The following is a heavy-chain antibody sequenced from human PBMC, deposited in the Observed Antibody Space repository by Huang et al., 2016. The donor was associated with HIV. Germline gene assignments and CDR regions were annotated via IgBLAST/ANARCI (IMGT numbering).Heavy chain of an antibody. CDR1: GGSITSSNHY. Sequence: QLHLQQSGPGLVRPSGTLSLICTVSGGSITSSNHYWGWIRQTPGKGLEWIGNFYYSGDAYYTPSLKNRVSISIDTSKSQFSLRLSAVIATDTAVYYCASGEYGKNAYDIWGQGTVVTVSA. J-gene: IGHJ3*02. CDR3: ASGEYGKNAYDI. D-gene: IGHD2-2*01. CDR2: FYYSGDA. V-gene: IGHV4-39*01.